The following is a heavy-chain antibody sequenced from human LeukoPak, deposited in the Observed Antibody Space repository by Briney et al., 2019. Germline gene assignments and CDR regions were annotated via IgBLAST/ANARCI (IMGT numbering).Heavy chain of an antibody. J-gene: IGHJ5*02. CDR1: GGTFSSYA. V-gene: IGHV1-69*13. CDR2: IIPIFGTA. D-gene: IGHD6-13*01. CDR3: ARSHPNYSSSPLGWFDP. Sequence: SVKVSCKASGGTFSSYAISWVRQAPGQGLEWMGGIIPIFGTANYAQKFQGRVTITADESTSTAYMELSSLRSEDTAVYYYARSHPNYSSSPLGWFDPWGQGTLVTVSS.